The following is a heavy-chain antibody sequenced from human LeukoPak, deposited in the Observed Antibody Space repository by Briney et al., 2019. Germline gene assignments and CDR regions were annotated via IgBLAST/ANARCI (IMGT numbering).Heavy chain of an antibody. J-gene: IGHJ2*01. V-gene: IGHV4-34*01. Sequence: PSETLSLTRAVYGGSFNDYYWSWIRQPPGKGLEWIGEINHSGTTNYNPSLKSRVTISVDTSKNQFSLKLSSVTAADTAVYYCARGKANYWYFDLWGRGTLVTVSS. CDR1: GGSFNDYY. D-gene: IGHD4/OR15-4a*01. CDR2: INHSGTT. CDR3: ARGKANYWYFDL.